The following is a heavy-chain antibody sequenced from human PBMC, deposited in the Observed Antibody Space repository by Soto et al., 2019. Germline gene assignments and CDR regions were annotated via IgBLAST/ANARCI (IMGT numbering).Heavy chain of an antibody. CDR2: IYYSGST. V-gene: IGHV4-39*01. D-gene: IGHD1-7*01. CDR3: ARQPELLFDY. Sequence: SETLSLTCTVSGGSISSSSYYWGWIRQPPGKGLEWIGSIYYSGSTYYNPSLKSRVTISVDTSKNQFSLKLSSVTAADTAVYYCARQPELLFDYWGQGTLVTVSS. CDR1: GGSISSSSYY. J-gene: IGHJ4*02.